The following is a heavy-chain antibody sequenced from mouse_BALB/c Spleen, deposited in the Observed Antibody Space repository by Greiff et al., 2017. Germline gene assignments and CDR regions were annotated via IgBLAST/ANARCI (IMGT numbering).Heavy chain of an antibody. Sequence: DVQLVESGGGLVKPGGSLKLSCAASGFTFSSYAMSWVRQSPEKRLEWVAEISSGGSYTYYPDTVTGRFTISRDNAKNTLYLEMSSLRSEDTAMYYCARDGDGTAWFAYWGQGTLVTVSA. CDR2: ISSGGSYT. V-gene: IGHV5-9-4*01. D-gene: IGHD4-1*01. J-gene: IGHJ3*01. CDR3: ARDGDGTAWFAY. CDR1: GFTFSSYA.